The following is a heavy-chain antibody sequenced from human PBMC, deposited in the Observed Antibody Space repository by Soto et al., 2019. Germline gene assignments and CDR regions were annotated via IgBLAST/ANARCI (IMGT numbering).Heavy chain of an antibody. CDR2: IKQDGSEK. CDR1: GITFSNYW. Sequence: EVQLVESGGDLVQPGGSLRLSCVVSGITFSNYWMNWVRQAPGKGPEWVANIKQDGSEKNYVDSVKGRFTISRDNAKNSMYLQMNNLRVEDTAIYYYAGGSGWTEDYWCQGTLVTVSS. CDR3: AGGSGWTEDY. D-gene: IGHD6-19*01. J-gene: IGHJ4*02. V-gene: IGHV3-7*04.